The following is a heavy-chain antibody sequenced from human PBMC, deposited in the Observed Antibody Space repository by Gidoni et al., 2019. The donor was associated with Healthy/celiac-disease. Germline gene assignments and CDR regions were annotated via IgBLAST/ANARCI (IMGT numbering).Heavy chain of an antibody. D-gene: IGHD2-21*02. CDR1: GGSFSGYY. CDR3: ASLGAYCGGDCYSPWGMDV. J-gene: IGHJ6*02. V-gene: IGHV4-34*01. Sequence: QVQLQQCGAGLLKPSETLSLTCAVYGGSFSGYYWSWIRQPPGKGLEWIGEINHSGSTNYNPSLKSRVTISVDTSKNQFSLKLSSVTAADTAVYYCASLGAYCGGDCYSPWGMDVWGQGTTVTVSS. CDR2: INHSGST.